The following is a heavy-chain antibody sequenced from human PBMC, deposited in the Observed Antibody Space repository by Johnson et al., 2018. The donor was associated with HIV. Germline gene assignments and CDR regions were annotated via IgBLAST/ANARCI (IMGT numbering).Heavy chain of an antibody. CDR2: VSYDGRNK. CDR1: GFIFRRYV. D-gene: IGHD6-19*01. V-gene: IGHV3-30*04. Sequence: QVQLVESGGGVVQPGRSLRVSCAASGFIFRRYVMHRVRQAPGKGLEWGAVVSYDGRNKYYADSVKGRFIIFRDNSKNLTNLQMNGLSDEDTADYYCVRDQGSGWPTNAFDIWGRGTRVTVSS. CDR3: VRDQGSGWPTNAFDI. J-gene: IGHJ3*02.